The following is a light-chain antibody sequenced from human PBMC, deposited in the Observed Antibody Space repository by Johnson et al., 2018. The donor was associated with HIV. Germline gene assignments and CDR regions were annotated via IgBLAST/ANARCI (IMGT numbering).Light chain of an antibody. CDR2: DNN. V-gene: IGLV1-51*01. CDR1: SSNIGNNY. J-gene: IGLJ1*01. Sequence: TPPPSVSAAPGQKVAISCSGSSSNIGNNYVSWYQQVPGTAPKLLIYDNNRRPSGIPDRFSGSKSGSLATLGITGLQTGDEADYYCGTWDSSLSAYVFGTGTKVTVL. CDR3: GTWDSSLSAYV.